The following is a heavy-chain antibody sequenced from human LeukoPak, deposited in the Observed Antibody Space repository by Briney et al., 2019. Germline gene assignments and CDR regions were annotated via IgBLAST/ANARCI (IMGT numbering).Heavy chain of an antibody. CDR1: GFTFSSYA. Sequence: PGGSLRLSCAASGFTFSSYAMSWVRQAPGKGLEWVSAISGSGGSTYYADSVKGRFTISRDNSKNTLYLQMNSLRAEDTAVYYCAKDKVTTVRGPGRPYFDYWGQGTLVTVSS. D-gene: IGHD3-10*01. J-gene: IGHJ4*02. CDR3: AKDKVTTVRGPGRPYFDY. V-gene: IGHV3-23*01. CDR2: ISGSGGST.